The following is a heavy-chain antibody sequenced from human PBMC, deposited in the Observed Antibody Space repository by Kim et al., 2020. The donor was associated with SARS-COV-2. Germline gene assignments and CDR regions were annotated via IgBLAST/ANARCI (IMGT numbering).Heavy chain of an antibody. D-gene: IGHD3-22*01. J-gene: IGHJ4*02. V-gene: IGHV3-33*01. Sequence: GGSLRLSCAASGFTFSSYGMHWVRQAPGKGLEWVAVIWYDGSNKYYADSVKGRFTISRDNSKNTLYLQMNSLRAEDTAVYYCARDRYYYDSSGSVFGYWGQGTLVTVSS. CDR1: GFTFSSYG. CDR3: ARDRYYYDSSGSVFGY. CDR2: IWYDGSNK.